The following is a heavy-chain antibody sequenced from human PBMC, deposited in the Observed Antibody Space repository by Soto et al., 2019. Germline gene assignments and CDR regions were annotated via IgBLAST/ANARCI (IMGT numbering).Heavy chain of an antibody. CDR1: GGSISSGSYY. D-gene: IGHD2-15*01. J-gene: IGHJ6*02. Sequence: QVRLQESGPGLVKPSETLSLTCTVSGGSISSGSYYWSWIRQPPGKGLEWIGYIYYSGSTNYNPSLKSRVSISVDTSKNQFSLKVSSVTAADTAVYYCARAGGVVVPATPYYYGVDVWGQGTTVTVSS. CDR2: IYYSGST. CDR3: ARAGGVVVPATPYYYGVDV. V-gene: IGHV4-61*01.